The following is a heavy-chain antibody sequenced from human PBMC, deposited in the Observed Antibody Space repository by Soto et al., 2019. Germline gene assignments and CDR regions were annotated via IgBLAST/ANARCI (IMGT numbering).Heavy chain of an antibody. J-gene: IGHJ5*02. CDR1: GGSIRTSTYY. V-gene: IGHV4-39*01. D-gene: IGHD3-10*01. CDR2: IFYSGST. CDR3: ARGRAVTGGWFGP. Sequence: QLQLQESSPGLVKPPETLSLTCTVSGGSIRTSTYYWGWIRQPPGKGLECIGTIFYSGSTDYNPSLKSRVTMSVDTSKNQFSLRLSSVTAADMAVYYCARGRAVTGGWFGPWGQGTLFTVSS.